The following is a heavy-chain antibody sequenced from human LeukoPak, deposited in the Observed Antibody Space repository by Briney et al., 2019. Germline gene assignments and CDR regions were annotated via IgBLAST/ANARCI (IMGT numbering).Heavy chain of an antibody. Sequence: SETLSLTCTVSGGSISSYYWSWIRQPPGKGLEWIGYIYYSGSTNYNPSFKSRVTISVDTSKNQFSLKLSSVTAAVTAVYYCARHDSSGYYSPSYYFDYWGQGTLVTVSS. CDR1: GGSISSYY. CDR2: IYYSGST. V-gene: IGHV4-59*08. J-gene: IGHJ4*02. D-gene: IGHD3-22*01. CDR3: ARHDSSGYYSPSYYFDY.